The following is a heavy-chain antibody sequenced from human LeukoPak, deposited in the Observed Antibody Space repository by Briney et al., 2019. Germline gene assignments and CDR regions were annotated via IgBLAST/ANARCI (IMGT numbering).Heavy chain of an antibody. Sequence: PGGSLRLSCAASGFTFSSYSINWVRQAPGKGLEWVSYISSSRTIYYADSVKGRFTISRDNARNSLYLQMNSLRAEDTAVYYCAELGITMIGGVWGKGTTVTISS. CDR1: GFTFSSYS. D-gene: IGHD3-10*02. CDR3: AELGITMIGGV. CDR2: ISSSRTI. J-gene: IGHJ6*04. V-gene: IGHV3-48*01.